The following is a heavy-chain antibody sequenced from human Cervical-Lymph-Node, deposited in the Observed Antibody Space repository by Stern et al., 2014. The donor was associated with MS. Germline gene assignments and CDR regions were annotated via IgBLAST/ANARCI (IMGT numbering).Heavy chain of an antibody. V-gene: IGHV3-21*01. D-gene: IGHD4-17*01. CDR1: GFTFSHYS. J-gene: IGHJ4*02. CDR2: ISNNSTHT. CDR3: ARARVGDYARSPHLDS. Sequence: EDQLVESGGGLVKPGESLRLSCDASGFTFSHYSINWVRQAPGKGLEWISSISNNSTHTHYADSVESRFTISRDSAKDSVSLHMVSLRAEDTAVYYCARARVGDYARSPHLDSWGQGTLVTVSS.